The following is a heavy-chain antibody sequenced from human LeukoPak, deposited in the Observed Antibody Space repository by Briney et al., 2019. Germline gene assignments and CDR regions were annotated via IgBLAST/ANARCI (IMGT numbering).Heavy chain of an antibody. CDR2: IYHSGST. V-gene: IGHV4-4*02. J-gene: IGHJ4*02. D-gene: IGHD6-13*01. CDR1: GGSISSSNW. Sequence: PSGTLSLTCAVSGGSISSSNWWSWGRQPPGKGLGWIGEIYHSGSTNYNPSLKSRVTISVDKSKNQFSLKLSSVTAADTAVYYCAREETRTIAAAVYWGQGTLVTVSS. CDR3: AREETRTIAAAVY.